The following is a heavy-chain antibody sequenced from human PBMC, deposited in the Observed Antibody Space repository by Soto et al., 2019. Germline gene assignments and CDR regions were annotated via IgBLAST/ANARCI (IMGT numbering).Heavy chain of an antibody. CDR3: ARAPPYYDFWSGYPGLFDY. CDR1: GGSISSGGYY. D-gene: IGHD3-3*01. V-gene: IGHV4-31*03. J-gene: IGHJ4*02. Sequence: TLSLTCTVSGGSISSGGYYWVCIRQHPGKGLEWIGYIYYSGSTYYNPSLKSRVTISVDTSKNQFSLKLSSVTAADTAVYYCARAPPYYDFWSGYPGLFDYWGQGTLVTVSS. CDR2: IYYSGST.